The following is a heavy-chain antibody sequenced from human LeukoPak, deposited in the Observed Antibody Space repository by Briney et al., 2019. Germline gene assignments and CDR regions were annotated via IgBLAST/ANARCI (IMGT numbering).Heavy chain of an antibody. D-gene: IGHD4-23*01. V-gene: IGHV3-21*01. CDR2: ITSSSTYV. Sequence: GGSLRLSCAASGFTFSRYSMNWVRQAPGQRLEWVSSITSSSTYVFYADSVKGRFTISRDNAKNSLYLQMNSLRAEDTALYYCARGGSYGGYHSYWGQGTLVTVSS. CDR1: GFTFSRYS. CDR3: ARGGSYGGYHSY. J-gene: IGHJ4*02.